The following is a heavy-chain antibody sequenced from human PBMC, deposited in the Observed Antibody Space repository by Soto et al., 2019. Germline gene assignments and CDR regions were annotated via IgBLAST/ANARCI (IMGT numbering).Heavy chain of an antibody. V-gene: IGHV4-34*01. Sequence: SETLSLTCAVYGGSFSGYYWSWIRQPPGKGLEWIGEINHSGSTNYNPSLKSRVTISVDTSKNQFSLKLSSVTAADTAVYYCARGRYGRNWFDPWGQGTLVTV. J-gene: IGHJ5*02. CDR3: ARGRYGRNWFDP. CDR2: INHSGST. CDR1: GGSFSGYY. D-gene: IGHD4-17*01.